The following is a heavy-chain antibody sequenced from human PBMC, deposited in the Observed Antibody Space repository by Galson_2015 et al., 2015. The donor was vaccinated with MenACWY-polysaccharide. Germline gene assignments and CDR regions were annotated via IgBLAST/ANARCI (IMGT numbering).Heavy chain of an antibody. CDR2: VISIAGMV. D-gene: IGHD6-19*01. Sequence: SVKVSCKASGGTFSDYGFAWVRQAPGQGLEWMGRVISIAGMVNYAQKFQGRVTIIADTSTSTVHLELRSLRSDDTATYYCAKDRSTGWYVYWGQGTLVTVSS. CDR1: GGTFSDYG. V-gene: IGHV1-69*04. J-gene: IGHJ4*02. CDR3: AKDRSTGWYVY.